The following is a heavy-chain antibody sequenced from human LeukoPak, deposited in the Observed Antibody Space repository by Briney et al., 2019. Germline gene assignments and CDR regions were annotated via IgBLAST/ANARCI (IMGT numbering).Heavy chain of an antibody. Sequence: SETLSLTCTVSGGSISSYYWSWIRQPPGKGLEWIGRVFTSGIISGNTNYNPSVKSRVTMSVDSSKNQFSLKLRSVTAADTAVYYCARDRYYYDSSSYFSAFDTWGQGTMVTVSS. CDR2: VFTSGIISGNT. V-gene: IGHV4-4*07. CDR1: GGSISSYY. J-gene: IGHJ3*02. CDR3: ARDRYYYDSSSYFSAFDT. D-gene: IGHD3-22*01.